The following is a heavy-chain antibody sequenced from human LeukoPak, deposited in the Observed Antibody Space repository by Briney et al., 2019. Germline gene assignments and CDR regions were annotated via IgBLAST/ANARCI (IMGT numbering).Heavy chain of an antibody. J-gene: IGHJ4*02. CDR3: ARGRIVGAHFDY. CDR2: INHSGST. CDR1: GGSFSGYY. Sequence: SETLSLTCAVYGGSFSGYYWSWIRQPPGKGLEWIGEINHSGSTNYNPSLKSRVTISVDTSKNQFSLKLSSVTAADTAVYYCARGRIVGAHFDYWGQGTLSPSPQ. D-gene: IGHD1-26*01. V-gene: IGHV4-34*01.